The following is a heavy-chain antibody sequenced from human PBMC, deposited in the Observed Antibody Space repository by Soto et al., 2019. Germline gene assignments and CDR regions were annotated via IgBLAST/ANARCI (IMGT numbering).Heavy chain of an antibody. J-gene: IGHJ5*02. V-gene: IGHV4-31*03. CDR3: ARADYDFWSGYPNWFDP. CDR2: IYYSGST. Sequence: SETLSLTCTVSGGSISSGGYYWSWVRQHPGKGLEWIGYIYYSGSTYYNPSLKSRVTISVDTSKNQFSLKLSSVTAADTAVYYCARADYDFWSGYPNWFDPWGQGTLVTVSS. D-gene: IGHD3-3*01. CDR1: GGSISSGGYY.